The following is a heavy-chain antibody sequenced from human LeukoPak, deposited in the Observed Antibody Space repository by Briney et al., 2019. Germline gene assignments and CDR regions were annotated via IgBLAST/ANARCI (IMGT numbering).Heavy chain of an antibody. CDR3: ARGGRISAGGIYYFDY. J-gene: IGHJ4*02. Sequence: SETLSLTXTVSGGSISSYYWNWIRQPPGKGLEWIGCIYSSGTTNNPSLKSRVTISGDKSKNQFSLKLSSVTAADTAVYYCARGGRISAGGIYYFDYWGQGTLVTVSS. CDR1: GGSISSYY. V-gene: IGHV4-59*01. D-gene: IGHD1-14*01. CDR2: IYSSGTT.